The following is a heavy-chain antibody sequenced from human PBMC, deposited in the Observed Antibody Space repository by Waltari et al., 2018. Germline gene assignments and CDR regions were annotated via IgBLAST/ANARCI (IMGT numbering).Heavy chain of an antibody. D-gene: IGHD6-19*01. V-gene: IGHV3-23*01. Sequence: EVRLWESGGGLVQPGGYLRPACAAPALRSCAVVVGWVRKAPGKGGELVSSIINRGGRLQYADSVKGRFTISRDNSKDTLYLQLNSLRAEDTAVYYCAKRRMAVAGTDFDSWGQGTLVTVSS. CDR1: ALRSCAVV. CDR2: IINRGGRL. J-gene: IGHJ4*02. CDR3: AKRRMAVAGTDFDS.